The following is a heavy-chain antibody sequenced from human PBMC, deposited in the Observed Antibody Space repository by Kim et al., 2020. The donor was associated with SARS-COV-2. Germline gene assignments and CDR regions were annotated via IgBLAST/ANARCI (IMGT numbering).Heavy chain of an antibody. CDR1: GFTFSSYA. J-gene: IGHJ6*02. CDR3: AKDFPDEG. V-gene: IGHV3-23*01. CDR2: SSGSGGST. Sequence: GGSLRLSCAASGFTFSSYAMNWVRQAPGKGLELVSVSSGSGGSTYYADSVKGRFTISRDNSKNTLYLQMNSLRAEDSAVDYCAKDFPDEGWGQGTTVTVCS.